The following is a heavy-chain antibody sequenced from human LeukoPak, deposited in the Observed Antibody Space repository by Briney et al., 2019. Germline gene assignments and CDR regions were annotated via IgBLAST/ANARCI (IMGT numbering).Heavy chain of an antibody. CDR2: FDPEDGET. Sequence: AAVKVSCKVSGYTLTELSMHWVRHAPGKGLEWMGGFDPEDGETIYAQKFQGRVSITEDTSTDTAYMELSSLRSEDTAVYYCARDTLQNVDTAMAGDYWGQGTLVTVSS. D-gene: IGHD5-18*01. CDR3: ARDTLQNVDTAMAGDY. J-gene: IGHJ4*02. CDR1: GYTLTELS. V-gene: IGHV1-24*01.